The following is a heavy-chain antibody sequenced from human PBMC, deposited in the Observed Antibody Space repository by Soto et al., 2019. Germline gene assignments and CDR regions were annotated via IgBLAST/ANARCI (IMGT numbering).Heavy chain of an antibody. V-gene: IGHV1-2*04. Sequence: ASVKVSCKASGYTFTGYYMHWVRQAPGQGLEWMGWINPNSGGTNYAQKFQGWVTMTRDTSISTAYMELSRLRSDDTAVYYCARDPSRYCSSTSCSEGYYYYGVDGRGQGTTVTVSS. D-gene: IGHD2-2*01. CDR1: GYTFTGYY. J-gene: IGHJ6*01. CDR3: ARDPSRYCSSTSCSEGYYYYGVDG. CDR2: INPNSGGT.